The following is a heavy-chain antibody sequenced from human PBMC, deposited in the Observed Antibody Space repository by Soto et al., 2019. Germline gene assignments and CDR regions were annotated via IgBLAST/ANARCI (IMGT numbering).Heavy chain of an antibody. CDR2: ISWNSGSI. V-gene: IGHV3-9*01. D-gene: IGHD5-12*01. J-gene: IGHJ4*02. CDR3: AKGNEVGMATITFDY. Sequence: GGSLRLSCAASGFTFDDYAMHWVRQAPGKGLEWVSGISWNSGSIGYADSVKGRFTISRDNAKNSLYLQMNSLRAEDTALYYCAKGNEVGMATITFDYWGQGTLVTVSS. CDR1: GFTFDDYA.